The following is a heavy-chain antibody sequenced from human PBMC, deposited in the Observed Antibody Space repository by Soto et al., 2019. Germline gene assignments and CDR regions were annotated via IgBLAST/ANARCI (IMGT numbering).Heavy chain of an antibody. J-gene: IGHJ3*02. D-gene: IGHD1-26*01. CDR1: GFTFSSYG. Sequence: LRLSCAASGFTFSSYGMHWVRQAPGKGLEWVAVIWYDGSNKYYADSVKGRFTISRDNSKNTLYLQMNSLRAEDTAVYYCARVGHDSGDAFDIWGQETMVTVSS. CDR2: IWYDGSNK. V-gene: IGHV3-33*01. CDR3: ARVGHDSGDAFDI.